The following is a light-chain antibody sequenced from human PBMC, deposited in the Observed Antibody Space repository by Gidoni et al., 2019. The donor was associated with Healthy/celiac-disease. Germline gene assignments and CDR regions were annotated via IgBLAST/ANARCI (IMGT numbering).Light chain of an antibody. CDR2: AAS. Sequence: DIQMTQSPSSLSASVGDRVTITCRASQSISSYLNWYQQKPGQAPKLLIYAASSLQSRVPSRFSGSGSGTDFTLTISSLQPEDFATYYCQQSYSTPLFTFXXXTKVDIK. J-gene: IGKJ3*01. CDR3: QQSYSTPLFT. CDR1: QSISSY. V-gene: IGKV1-39*01.